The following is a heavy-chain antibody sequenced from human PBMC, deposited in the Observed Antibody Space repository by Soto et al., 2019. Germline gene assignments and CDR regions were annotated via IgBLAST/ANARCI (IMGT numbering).Heavy chain of an antibody. V-gene: IGHV4-59*01. J-gene: IGHJ4*02. D-gene: IGHD6-13*01. Sequence: SETLSLTCTVSGGSISSYYWSWIRQPPGKGLEWIGYIYYSGSTNYNPSLKSRVTISVDTSKNQFSLKLSSVTAADTAVYYCARDQQLTPYYFDYWGQGTLVTVSS. CDR3: ARDQQLTPYYFDY. CDR2: IYYSGST. CDR1: GGSISSYY.